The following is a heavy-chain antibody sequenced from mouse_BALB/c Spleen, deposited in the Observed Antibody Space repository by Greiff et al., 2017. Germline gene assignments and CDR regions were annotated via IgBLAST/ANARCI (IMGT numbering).Heavy chain of an antibody. Sequence: EVQLQQSGAELVKPGASVKLSCTASGFNIKDTYMHWVKQRPEQGLEWIGRIDPANGNTKYDPQFQGKATITADKSSNTAYLQLSSLTSEDTAVYYCARAYYGSSSPFAYWGQGTLVTVSA. CDR2: IDPANGNT. CDR1: GFNIKDTY. D-gene: IGHD1-1*01. V-gene: IGHV14-3*02. CDR3: ARAYYGSSSPFAY. J-gene: IGHJ3*01.